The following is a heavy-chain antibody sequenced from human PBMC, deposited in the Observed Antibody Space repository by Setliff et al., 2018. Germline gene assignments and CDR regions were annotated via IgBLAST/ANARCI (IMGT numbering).Heavy chain of an antibody. V-gene: IGHV3-15*07. Sequence: PGGSLRLSCAASGFTFSTAWMNWVRQAPGKGLEWVGRVKTNADGGTADYAVPVKGRFTISRDDSKDTLYLQMNSLKTEDTAVYYCTRDGAGTRSGFYFDYWGQGTLVTVSS. CDR1: GFTFSTAW. CDR3: TRDGAGTRSGFYFDY. D-gene: IGHD1-1*01. CDR2: VKTNADGGTA. J-gene: IGHJ4*02.